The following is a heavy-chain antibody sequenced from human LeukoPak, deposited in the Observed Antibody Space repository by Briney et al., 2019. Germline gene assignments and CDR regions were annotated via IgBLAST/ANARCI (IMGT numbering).Heavy chain of an antibody. CDR2: MNPNSGNT. V-gene: IGHV1-8*01. J-gene: IGHJ6*03. Sequence: ASVKVSCKASGYTFTSYDINWVRQATGQGLEWMGWMNPNSGNTGYAQKFQGRVTMTRNTSISTAYMELSSLRSEDTAVYYCARDPDYGDPPRPNYYYYYMDVWGKGTTVTISS. CDR3: ARDPDYGDPPRPNYYYYYMDV. D-gene: IGHD4-17*01. CDR1: GYTFTSYD.